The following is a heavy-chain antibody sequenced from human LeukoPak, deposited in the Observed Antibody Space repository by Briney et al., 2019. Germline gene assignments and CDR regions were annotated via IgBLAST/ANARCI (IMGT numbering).Heavy chain of an antibody. CDR3: ARVEAGYGLWFGEQPFDYYYMDV. V-gene: IGHV1-8*01. Sequence: ASVKVSCKASGYTFTSYDINWVRQATGQGLEWMGWMNPNSGNTGYAQKFQGRVTMTRNTSISTAYMELSSLRSEDTAVYYCARVEAGYGLWFGEQPFDYYYMDVWGKGTTVTVSS. CDR2: MNPNSGNT. CDR1: GYTFTSYD. D-gene: IGHD3-10*01. J-gene: IGHJ6*03.